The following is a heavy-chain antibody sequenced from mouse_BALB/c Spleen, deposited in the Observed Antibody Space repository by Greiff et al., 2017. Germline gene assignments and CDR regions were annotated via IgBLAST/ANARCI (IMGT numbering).Heavy chain of an antibody. CDR1: GFAFSSYD. Sequence: EVQRVESGGGLVKPGGSLKLSCAASGFAFSSYDMSWVRQTPEKRLEWVAYISSGGGSTYYPDTVKGRFTISRDNAKNTLYLQMSSLKSEDTAMYYCARHEGGNYFAYWGQGTLVTVSA. D-gene: IGHD2-1*01. V-gene: IGHV5-12-1*01. J-gene: IGHJ3*01. CDR3: ARHEGGNYFAY. CDR2: ISSGGGST.